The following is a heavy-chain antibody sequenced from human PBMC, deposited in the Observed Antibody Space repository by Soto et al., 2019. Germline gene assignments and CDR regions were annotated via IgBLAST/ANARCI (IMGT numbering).Heavy chain of an antibody. D-gene: IGHD1-26*01. CDR2: ISSSGSTI. V-gene: IGHV3-11*01. CDR3: AGIVGATTVYYYGMDV. Sequence: GSLRLSCAASGFTFSDYYISFIRHSPFKWLEWVSYISSSGSTIYYADSVKGRFTISRDNAKNSLYLQMNSLRAEDTAVYYCAGIVGATTVYYYGMDVWGQGTTVTVSS. CDR1: GFTFSDYY. J-gene: IGHJ6*02.